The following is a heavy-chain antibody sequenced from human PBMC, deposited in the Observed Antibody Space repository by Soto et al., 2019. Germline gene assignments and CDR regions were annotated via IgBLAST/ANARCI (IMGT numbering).Heavy chain of an antibody. Sequence: QVQLVQSGAEVKKPGSSVRVSCKASGTIFSSYTISWVLQAPGQGLEWMGRIIPLLGETNSAQKFQGRVTLTADKSTNTAYMELNSLRLEDTAVYYCARGLGGRMDDWGQGTTVTVSS. V-gene: IGHV1-69*08. CDR2: IIPLLGET. D-gene: IGHD3-16*01. CDR1: GTIFSSYT. J-gene: IGHJ6*02. CDR3: ARGLGGRMDD.